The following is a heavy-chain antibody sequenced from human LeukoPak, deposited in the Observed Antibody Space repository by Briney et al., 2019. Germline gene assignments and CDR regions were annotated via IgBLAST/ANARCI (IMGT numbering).Heavy chain of an antibody. V-gene: IGHV3-7*01. J-gene: IGHJ4*02. CDR1: GFTLSSYW. CDR2: IKQDGSEK. D-gene: IGHD1-1*01. Sequence: PGGSLRLSCAPPGFTLSSYWMSWVRQAPGRGLEWVANIKQDGSEKYYVDSVKGRFTISRDKAKNTLYLQMNSLRAEDTAVYYCARVKFSVGIRAFDYWGQGTLVTVSS. CDR3: ARVKFSVGIRAFDY.